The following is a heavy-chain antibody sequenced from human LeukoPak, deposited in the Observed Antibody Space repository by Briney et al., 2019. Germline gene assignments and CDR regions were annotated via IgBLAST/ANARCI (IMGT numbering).Heavy chain of an antibody. J-gene: IGHJ4*02. CDR1: GGSISSNNYY. D-gene: IGHD2-15*01. CDR3: ARTRLGYCSGGSCYQGNYYFDY. CDR2: IYYTGGT. Sequence: SETLSLTCTVSGGSISSNNYYWGWIRQPPGKGLEWTGNIYYTGGTYYNPSLKSRVTISVDTSKNQFSLKLSSVTAADTAVYYCARTRLGYCSGGSCYQGNYYFDYWGQGTLVTVSS. V-gene: IGHV4-39*01.